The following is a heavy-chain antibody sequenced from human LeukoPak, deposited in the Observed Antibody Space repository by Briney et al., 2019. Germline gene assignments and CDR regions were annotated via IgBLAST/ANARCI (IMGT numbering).Heavy chain of an antibody. CDR3: AAKTRDDYGDFADS. CDR1: GYSFISYW. J-gene: IGHJ4*02. CDR2: IYPDDSNT. V-gene: IGHV5-51*07. Sequence: GESLKISCKGSGYSFISYWIGWVHQMPGKGLEWMGIIYPDDSNTRYSPSFQGQVTISADKSLTTAYLQWNSLTASDTAMYYCAAKTRDDYGDFADSWGQGTLVTVSS. D-gene: IGHD4-17*01.